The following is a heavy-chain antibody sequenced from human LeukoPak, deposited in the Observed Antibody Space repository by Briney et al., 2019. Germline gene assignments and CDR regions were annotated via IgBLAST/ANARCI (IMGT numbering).Heavy chain of an antibody. CDR2: IWYDGRTK. CDR3: AREWGRIAVAGGPGY. CDR1: GFTFSNYG. J-gene: IGHJ4*02. Sequence: GGSLRLSCEVSGFTFSNYGMHWVRQAPAKGLEWLALIWYDGRTKFHADSVKGRFTISRDNSANTLYLQMSSLRVEDTAVYYCAREWGRIAVAGGPGYWGQGARVTVSS. V-gene: IGHV3-33*01. D-gene: IGHD6-19*01.